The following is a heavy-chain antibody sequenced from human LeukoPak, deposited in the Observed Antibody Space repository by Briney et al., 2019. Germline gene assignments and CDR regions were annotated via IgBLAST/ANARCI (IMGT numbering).Heavy chain of an antibody. J-gene: IGHJ4*02. CDR1: GFTFSAYA. CDR2: MSYDGGNK. Sequence: PGRSLRLSCTASGFTFSAYAMHWVRQAPGKGLEWVAVMSYDGGNKYYADSVKGRFTISRDNSKNTLYLQMNSLRAEDTAVYYCAKDPGYCSGGSCYTYDYWGQGTLVTVSS. D-gene: IGHD2-15*01. V-gene: IGHV3-30*18. CDR3: AKDPGYCSGGSCYTYDY.